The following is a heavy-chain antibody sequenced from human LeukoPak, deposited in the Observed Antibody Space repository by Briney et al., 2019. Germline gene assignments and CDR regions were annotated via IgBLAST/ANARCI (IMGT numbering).Heavy chain of an antibody. D-gene: IGHD2-2*01. CDR3: ARHLGYCSSTSCYPVYWFDP. CDR2: IYHSGST. CDR1: GYSISSGYY. V-gene: IGHV4-38-2*01. J-gene: IGHJ5*02. Sequence: PSETLSLTCAVSGYSISSGYYWGWIRQPPGKGLEWIGSIYHSGSTYYNPSLKSRVTISVDTSKNQSSLKLSSVTAAGTAVYYCARHLGYCSSTSCYPVYWFDPWGQGTLVTVSS.